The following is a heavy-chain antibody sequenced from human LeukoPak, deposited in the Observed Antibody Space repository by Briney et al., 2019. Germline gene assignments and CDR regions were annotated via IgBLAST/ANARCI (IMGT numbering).Heavy chain of an antibody. CDR2: ISYDGSNK. V-gene: IGHV3-30*03. D-gene: IGHD6-19*01. CDR3: ARDRPGISVAGALDY. J-gene: IGHJ4*02. Sequence: PGGSLRLSCAASGFTFSNQVMHWVRQAPGKGLEWVSVISYDGSNKYYADSVKGRFTISRDNSKNTLYMQMNSLRAEDTAVYYCARDRPGISVAGALDYWGQGTLVTVSS. CDR1: GFTFSNQV.